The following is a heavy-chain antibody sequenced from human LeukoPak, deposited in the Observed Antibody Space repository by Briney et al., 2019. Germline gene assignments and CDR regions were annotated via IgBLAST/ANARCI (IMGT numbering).Heavy chain of an antibody. D-gene: IGHD2-2*01. CDR1: GFTFSSYS. J-gene: IGHJ4*02. CDR3: AIDIVVVPAPLGDY. Sequence: GGSLRLSCAASGFTFSSYSMNWVRQAPGKGLEWVSAISGSGGSTYYADSVKGRFTISRDNSKNTLYLQMNSLRAEDTAVYYCAIDIVVVPAPLGDYWGQGTLVTVSS. V-gene: IGHV3-23*01. CDR2: ISGSGGST.